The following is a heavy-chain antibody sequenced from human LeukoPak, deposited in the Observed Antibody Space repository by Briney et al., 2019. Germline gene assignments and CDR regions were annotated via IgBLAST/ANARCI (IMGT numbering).Heavy chain of an antibody. V-gene: IGHV4-39*01. J-gene: IGHJ3*02. D-gene: IGHD3-10*01. CDR1: GGSISSGSSY. CDR2: IYYSGNT. CDR3: ARLPYYYGSGPRYAFDI. Sequence: SSETLSLTCTVSGGSISSGSSYWGWIRQPPGKGLEWIGSIYYSGNTYYNPSLKSRVTISVDTSKNQFSLKLSSVTAADTAVYYCARLPYYYGSGPRYAFDIWGQGTMVTVSS.